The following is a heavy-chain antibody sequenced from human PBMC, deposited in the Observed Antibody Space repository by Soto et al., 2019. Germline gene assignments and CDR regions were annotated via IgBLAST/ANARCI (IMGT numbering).Heavy chain of an antibody. CDR2: IKHDGSVQ. CDR3: ARAPYSNAWYRFDL. CDR1: GFTFSGYW. J-gene: IGHJ4*02. Sequence: QLVESGGGLVQPGGSLRLSCEASGFTFSGYWMSWVRQAPGKGLEWVADIKHDGSVQYYVDSVKGRLTISRDNAKKQLYLQMNGPRAEDTALYYCARAPYSNAWYRFDLWGQGTLVTVSS. V-gene: IGHV3-7*03. D-gene: IGHD4-4*01.